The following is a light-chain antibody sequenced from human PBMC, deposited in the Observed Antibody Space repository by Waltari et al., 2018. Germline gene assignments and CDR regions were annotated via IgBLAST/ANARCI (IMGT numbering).Light chain of an antibody. CDR1: SCTIASNS. J-gene: IGLJ1*01. CDR3: QSYDSSHYV. CDR2: EDS. V-gene: IGLV6-57*02. Sequence: NFMLTQPHSVSQSPAQRITISCPSSSCTIASNSVHWYQQRPGTVPTTVIAEDSQRPSGVPDRFSGSIDSSSNSASLTISGLKTEDEADYYCQSYDSSHYVFGTGTTVTVL.